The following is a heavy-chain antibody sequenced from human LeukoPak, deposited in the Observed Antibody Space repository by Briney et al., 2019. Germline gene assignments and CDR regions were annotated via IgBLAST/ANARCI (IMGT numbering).Heavy chain of an antibody. J-gene: IGHJ4*02. CDR1: GFPFSRYG. V-gene: IGHV3-33*01. CDR2: IWHEGHNK. Sequence: PGGSLRLSCAASGFPFSRYGMHWARQAPGKGLEWVAVIWHEGHNKYYADSVKGRFTISRDNSKSTLYLQMNSLRAEDSAVYYCARFDTGLDYWGQGTLVTVSS. CDR3: ARFDTGLDY. D-gene: IGHD2-8*02.